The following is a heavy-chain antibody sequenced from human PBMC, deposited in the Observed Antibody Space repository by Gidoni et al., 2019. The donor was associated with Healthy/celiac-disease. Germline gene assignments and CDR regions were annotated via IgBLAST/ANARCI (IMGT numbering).Heavy chain of an antibody. CDR3: ARDKRIAVAGTTYYGMDV. V-gene: IGHV1-2*06. CDR2: INPNSGGT. J-gene: IGHJ6*02. Sequence: VQLVQSGAEVKKPGASVKVSFKASGYTFTGHSMHWVRQAPGQGLEWMGRINPNSGGTNYAQKFQGRVTMTRDTYISTAYMELSRLRSDDTAVYYCARDKRIAVAGTTYYGMDVWGQGTTVTVSS. D-gene: IGHD6-19*01. CDR1: GYTFTGHS.